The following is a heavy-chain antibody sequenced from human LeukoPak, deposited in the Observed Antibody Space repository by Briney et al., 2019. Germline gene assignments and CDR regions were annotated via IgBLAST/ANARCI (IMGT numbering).Heavy chain of an antibody. Sequence: SETLSLTCTVSGGTISSSSYYWGWIRQPPGKGLEWIGSIYYSGSTYYNPSLKSRVTISVDTSKNQFSLKLSSVTAADTAVYYCARDSGRDGRMAGYSSSWYGGLYWYFDLWGRGTLVTVSS. V-gene: IGHV4-39*07. CDR3: ARDSGRDGRMAGYSSSWYGGLYWYFDL. CDR1: GGTISSSSYY. CDR2: IYYSGST. D-gene: IGHD6-13*01. J-gene: IGHJ2*01.